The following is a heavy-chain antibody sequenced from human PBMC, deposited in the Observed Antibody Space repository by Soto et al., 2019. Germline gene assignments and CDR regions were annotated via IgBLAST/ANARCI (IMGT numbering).Heavy chain of an antibody. J-gene: IGHJ4*02. Sequence: GGSLRLCCAASGVTFSSYAMHWVRQAPGKGLEWVAVISYDGSNKYYADSVKGRFTISRDNSKNTLYLQMNSLRAEDTAVYYCARAVAGTIDYWGQGTLVTVSS. D-gene: IGHD6-19*01. V-gene: IGHV3-30-3*01. CDR2: ISYDGSNK. CDR1: GVTFSSYA. CDR3: ARAVAGTIDY.